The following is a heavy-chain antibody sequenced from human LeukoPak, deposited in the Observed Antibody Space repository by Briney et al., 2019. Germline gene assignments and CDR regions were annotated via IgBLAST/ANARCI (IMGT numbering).Heavy chain of an antibody. J-gene: IGHJ1*01. V-gene: IGHV3-48*04. Sequence: GGSLRLSCAASGFTFSSYNMNWVRQAPGKGLEWVSYISSSSSTIYYADSVKGRFTISRDNAKNSLYLQMNSLRAEDTAVYYCARVSSGSYLNRYFQHWGQGTLVTVSS. D-gene: IGHD1-26*01. CDR1: GFTFSSYN. CDR2: ISSSSSTI. CDR3: ARVSSGSYLNRYFQH.